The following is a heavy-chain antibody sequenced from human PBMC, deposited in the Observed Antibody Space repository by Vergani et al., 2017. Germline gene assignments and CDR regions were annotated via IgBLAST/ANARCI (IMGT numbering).Heavy chain of an antibody. V-gene: IGHV3-23*01. J-gene: IGHJ4*02. D-gene: IGHD3-22*01. CDR3: ARLSYDTTPYLQGGYDC. CDR1: GFTFSACP. CDR2: ISARYPST. Sequence: EVQLLQSGGGVIQPGGSVRLSCAASGFTFSACPMTWVRQAPGKGLEWVSAISARYPSTYYADSVKGRFTISRDNSKNMLYLQMNSLRAEDTAVYYCARLSYDTTPYLQGGYDCWGQETLVSVSS.